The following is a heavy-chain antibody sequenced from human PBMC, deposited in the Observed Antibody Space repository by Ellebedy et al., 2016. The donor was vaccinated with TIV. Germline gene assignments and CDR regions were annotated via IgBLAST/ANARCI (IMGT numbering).Heavy chain of an antibody. D-gene: IGHD5-12*01. CDR1: GYSFTSYW. Sequence: GGSLRLSCKGSGYSFTSYWIGWVRQMPGKGLEWMGIIYPGDSHTRYSPSFQGQVTISADKSISTAYLQWSSLKASDTAMYYCARHQTVATYYFDYWGQGTLVTVSS. J-gene: IGHJ4*02. V-gene: IGHV5-51*01. CDR3: ARHQTVATYYFDY. CDR2: IYPGDSHT.